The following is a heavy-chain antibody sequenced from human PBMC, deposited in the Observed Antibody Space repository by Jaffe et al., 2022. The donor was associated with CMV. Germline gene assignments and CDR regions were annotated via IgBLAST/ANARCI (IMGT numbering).Heavy chain of an antibody. D-gene: IGHD3-10*01. Sequence: EVQLVESGGGLVQPGGSLRLSCAASGFTFSSHWMYWVRQGPGKGLMLVSRINSDGSSISYADSVKGRFTISRDNAKSTLYLQMNSLRADDTAVYYCVRDFGGAGVIVWGQGTLVTVSS. V-gene: IGHV3-74*01. J-gene: IGHJ4*02. CDR3: VRDFGGAGVIV. CDR2: INSDGSSI. CDR1: GFTFSSHW.